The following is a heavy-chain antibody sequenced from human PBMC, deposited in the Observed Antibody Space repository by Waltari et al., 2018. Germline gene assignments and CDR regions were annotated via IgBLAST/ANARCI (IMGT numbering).Heavy chain of an antibody. CDR1: GYNFTNYA. CDR3: VRDLPHTRNTAPRYFFDS. D-gene: IGHD4-17*01. J-gene: IGHJ4*02. Sequence: QVQLVQSGAEVKKPGASVKISCQSSGYNFTNYAIHWVRQAPGQRLEWMGWINADNGFTKYSQKFQGRVTMTTDTSANTGSMGLGSLRSEDTAVYYCVRDLPHTRNTAPRYFFDSWGQGTLVTVSS. CDR2: INADNGFT. V-gene: IGHV1-3*01.